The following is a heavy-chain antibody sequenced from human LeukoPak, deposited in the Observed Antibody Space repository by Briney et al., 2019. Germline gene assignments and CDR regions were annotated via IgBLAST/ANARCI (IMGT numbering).Heavy chain of an antibody. V-gene: IGHV7-4-1*02. J-gene: IGHJ4*02. Sequence: GSVKLSCKASGYTFTRCALNLVRQEPGLGREGMGWINTNTGNPTYAQGFTGRFVFSLDTSVSTAYLQISSLKAEDTAVYYCARVGSSGYFDYWGQGTLVTVSS. D-gene: IGHD6-19*01. CDR3: ARVGSSGYFDY. CDR2: INTNTGNP. CDR1: GYTFTRCA.